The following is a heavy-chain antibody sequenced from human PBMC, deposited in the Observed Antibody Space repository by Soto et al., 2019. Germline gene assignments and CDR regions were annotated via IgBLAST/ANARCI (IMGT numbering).Heavy chain of an antibody. CDR3: AKDRGGPTDY. Sequence: VQLLESGGGLVQPGGSLRLSCAASGFTFSSYAMSWVRQAPGKGVEGVSAISGSGGSTYYADSVKGRFTISRDNSNNTLYLQMNSLRAEDTAVYYCAKDRGGPTDYWGQGTLVTVSS. D-gene: IGHD3-10*01. CDR2: ISGSGGST. J-gene: IGHJ4*02. V-gene: IGHV3-23*01. CDR1: GFTFSSYA.